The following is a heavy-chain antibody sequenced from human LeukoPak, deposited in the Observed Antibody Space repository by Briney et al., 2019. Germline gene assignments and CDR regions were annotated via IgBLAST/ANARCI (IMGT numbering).Heavy chain of an antibody. CDR3: ARDRGIAVAGTFDY. V-gene: IGHV1-3*01. J-gene: IGHJ4*02. CDR1: GYTFSDYA. D-gene: IGHD6-19*01. CDR2: IDAGNGDT. Sequence: ASVKVSCKASGYTFSDYAMHWVRQAPGQRFEWMGWIDAGNGDTRYSQKFQGRVTITRDTSASTAYIELRSLRSEDTAMYYCARDRGIAVAGTFDYWGQGTLVTVSS.